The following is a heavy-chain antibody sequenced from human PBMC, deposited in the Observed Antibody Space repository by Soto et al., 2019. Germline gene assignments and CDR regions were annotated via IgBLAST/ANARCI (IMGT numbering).Heavy chain of an antibody. D-gene: IGHD4-17*01. CDR2: VSDGGDTT. CDR1: RFTFSDYA. Sequence: HPGGSLRLSCAASRFTFSDYAMTRVRQAPGKGLEWVSVVSDGGDTTYYAASVRGRFTISRDNSKDTVYLQMNSLRAEDTAVYYCAKVVIYGDHRAGAFDIWGRGTMVTVSS. CDR3: AKVVIYGDHRAGAFDI. J-gene: IGHJ3*02. V-gene: IGHV3-23*01.